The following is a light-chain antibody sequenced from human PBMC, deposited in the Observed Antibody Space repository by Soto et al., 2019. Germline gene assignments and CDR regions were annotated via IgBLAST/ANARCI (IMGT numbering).Light chain of an antibody. V-gene: IGKV3-15*01. J-gene: IGKJ5*01. Sequence: EIVMTQSPATLSVSPGERVTLSCRASQSVNNKVAWYQQKPGRAPRLLIFGASTRATGIPARFSGSGSVTEFTLTIRRLESEDLGVDVCQSDKCWSPISCGEGTRLEIK. CDR1: QSVNNK. CDR3: QSDKCWSPIS. CDR2: GAS.